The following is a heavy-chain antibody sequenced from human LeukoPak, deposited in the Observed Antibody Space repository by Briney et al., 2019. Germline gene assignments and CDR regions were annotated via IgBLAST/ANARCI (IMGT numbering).Heavy chain of an antibody. CDR3: ARRQRMTMVVTRSYYFDY. CDR1: GGSISSSTYY. D-gene: IGHD4-23*01. CDR2: INHSGST. Sequence: PSETLSLTCTVSGGSISSSTYYWGWIRQPPGKGLEWIGEINHSGSTNYNPSLKSRVTISVDTSKNQFSLKLSSVTAADTAVYYCARRQRMTMVVTRSYYFDYWGQGTLVTVSS. V-gene: IGHV4-39*07. J-gene: IGHJ4*02.